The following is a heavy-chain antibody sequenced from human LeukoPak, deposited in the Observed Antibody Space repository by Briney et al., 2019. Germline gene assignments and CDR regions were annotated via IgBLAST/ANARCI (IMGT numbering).Heavy chain of an antibody. J-gene: IGHJ4*02. V-gene: IGHV4-59*08. CDR1: GASMSSYY. Sequence: SETLSLTCTVSGASMSSYYWSWIRQPPGKGLEWIGYIYYSGSTKYNPSLKSRVTISVDTSKNQFSLKLSSVTAADTAAYYCARGARAGYNLEPFDYWGQGTLVTVSS. D-gene: IGHD5-24*01. CDR2: IYYSGST. CDR3: ARGARAGYNLEPFDY.